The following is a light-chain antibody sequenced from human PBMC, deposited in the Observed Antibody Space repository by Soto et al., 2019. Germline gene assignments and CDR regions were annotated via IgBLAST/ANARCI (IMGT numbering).Light chain of an antibody. CDR3: QHSYRPPT. J-gene: IGKJ5*01. V-gene: IGKV1-39*01. CDR2: GAS. CDR1: QSISGS. Sequence: DIQMTQSPSSLSASVRDRVTITCRASQSISGSLNWYQHKPGKXPXXLIYGASTLQSGVPSRFSGSGSGTDYPPTISSMHPEFSASYYCQHSYRPPTFGQGTRRDIK.